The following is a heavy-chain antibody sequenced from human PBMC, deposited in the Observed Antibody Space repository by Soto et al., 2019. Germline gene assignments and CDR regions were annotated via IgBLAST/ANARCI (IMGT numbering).Heavy chain of an antibody. V-gene: IGHV3-30-3*01. D-gene: IGHD3-10*01. CDR1: GFTFSNYA. CDR2: ISYDGINK. Sequence: QVQLAESGRGVVRPGRSLRLSCVASGFTFSNYAVHWVRQAPGKGLEWVAVISYDGINKYYADSVKGRFTVSRDNSKNTVYVQMNSLRTDDTAVYYCVRDRGGSVSGTHHWGKGTLVIVSS. J-gene: IGHJ1*01. CDR3: VRDRGGSVSGTHH.